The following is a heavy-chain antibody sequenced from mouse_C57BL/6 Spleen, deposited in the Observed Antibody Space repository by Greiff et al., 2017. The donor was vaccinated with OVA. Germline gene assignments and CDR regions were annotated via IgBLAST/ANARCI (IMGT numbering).Heavy chain of an antibody. CDR3: ARTGFYSNYEDYYAMDY. D-gene: IGHD2-5*01. CDR1: GFSLSTSGMG. J-gene: IGHJ4*01. Sequence: QVTLKESGPGILQSSQTLSLTCSFSGFSLSTSGMGVSWIRQPSGKGLEWLAHIYWDDDKRYNPSLKSRLTISKDTSRNQVFLKITSVDTADTATYYCARTGFYSNYEDYYAMDYWGQGTSVTVSS. CDR2: IYWDDDK. V-gene: IGHV8-12*01.